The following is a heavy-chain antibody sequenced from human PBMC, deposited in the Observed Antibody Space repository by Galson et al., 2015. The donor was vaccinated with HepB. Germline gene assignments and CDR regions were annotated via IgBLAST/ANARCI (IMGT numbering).Heavy chain of an antibody. D-gene: IGHD3-10*01. CDR3: ARDQPYYYGSGRYYFDY. J-gene: IGHJ4*02. CDR2: IIPIFGTA. CDR1: GGTFSSYA. Sequence: SVKVSCKASGGTFSSYAISWVRQAPGQGLEWMGGIIPIFGTANYAQKFQGRVTITADESTSTAYMELSSLRSEDTAVYYCARDQPYYYGSGRYYFDYWGQGTLVTVSS. V-gene: IGHV1-69*13.